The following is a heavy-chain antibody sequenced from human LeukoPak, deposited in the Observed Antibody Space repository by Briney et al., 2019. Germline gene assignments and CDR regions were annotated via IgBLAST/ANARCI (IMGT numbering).Heavy chain of an antibody. CDR1: GYTFTGYY. V-gene: IGHV1-2*02. CDR3: ARSGYDFWSGYHKDYYYYMDV. D-gene: IGHD3-3*01. J-gene: IGHJ6*03. Sequence: ASVKVSCKASGYTFTGYYMHWVRQAPGQGLEWMGWINPNSGGTNYAQKFQGRVTMTRDTSISTAYMELSRLRSDDTAVFYCARSGYDFWSGYHKDYYYYMDVWGKGTTVTVSS. CDR2: INPNSGGT.